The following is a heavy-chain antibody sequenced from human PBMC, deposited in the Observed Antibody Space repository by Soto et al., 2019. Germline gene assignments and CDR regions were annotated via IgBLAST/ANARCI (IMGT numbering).Heavy chain of an antibody. CDR3: AREGSSSWYSYDY. Sequence: GGSLRLSCAASGFTFSDYYIHWIRRAPGEGLQWVSVIASDGRDKKYIDSVKGRFTISRDNAKNSLYLQMNSLRAEDTAVYYCAREGSSSWYSYDYWGQGTLVTVSS. V-gene: IGHV3-30*03. CDR2: IASDGRDK. D-gene: IGHD6-13*01. CDR1: GFTFSDYY. J-gene: IGHJ4*02.